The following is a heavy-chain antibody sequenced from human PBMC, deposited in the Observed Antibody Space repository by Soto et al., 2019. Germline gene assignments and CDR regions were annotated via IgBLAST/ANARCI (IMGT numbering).Heavy chain of an antibody. D-gene: IGHD4-17*01. J-gene: IGHJ4*02. CDR1: GGSISPYY. Sequence: QVQLQESGPGLVKPSETLSLTCTVSGGSISPYYWSWIRQPPGKGLEWIAYIYYSGHTNYNPSLRSRGTISVDTSQNQCSLRLSSVTDAYPAVYYCAREFTETTRGQGLDYFDYCGQGKLGSVSS. CDR2: IYYSGHT. V-gene: IGHV4-59*01. CDR3: AREFTETTRGQGLDYFDY.